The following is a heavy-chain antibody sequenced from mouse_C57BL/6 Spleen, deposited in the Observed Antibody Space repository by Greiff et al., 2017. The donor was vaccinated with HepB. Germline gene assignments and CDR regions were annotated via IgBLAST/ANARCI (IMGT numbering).Heavy chain of an antibody. CDR2: IYPSDSET. CDR3: ARSSPYYAMDY. J-gene: IGHJ4*01. D-gene: IGHD1-1*01. Sequence: QVQLQQPGAELVRPGSSVKLSCKASGYTFTSYWMDWVKQRPGQGLEWIGNIYPSDSETHYNQKFKDKATLTVDKSSGTAYMQLSSLTSEDSAVYYCARSSPYYAMDYWGQGTSVTVSS. V-gene: IGHV1-61*01. CDR1: GYTFTSYW.